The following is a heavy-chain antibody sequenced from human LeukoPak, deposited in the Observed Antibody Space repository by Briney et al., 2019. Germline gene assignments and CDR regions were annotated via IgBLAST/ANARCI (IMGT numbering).Heavy chain of an antibody. CDR2: INPNSGGT. Sequence: ASVKVSCKASGDTFTGHYIHWVRQAPGQGLEWMGFINPNSGGTNYAQKFQGRVTLTRDTSISTAYMELSRLTSDDTAVYYCASVGHTSGWDFDYWGQGTLVTVSS. D-gene: IGHD6-19*01. CDR1: GDTFTGHY. J-gene: IGHJ4*02. CDR3: ASVGHTSGWDFDY. V-gene: IGHV1-2*02.